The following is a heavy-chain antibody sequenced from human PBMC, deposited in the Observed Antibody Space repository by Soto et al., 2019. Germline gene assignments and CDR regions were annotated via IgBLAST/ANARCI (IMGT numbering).Heavy chain of an antibody. D-gene: IGHD3-10*01. J-gene: IGHJ6*04. CDR1: GGSIHSRNR. CDR3: ANTRGLGLLDV. CDR2: ISHTGST. V-gene: IGHV4-4*02. Sequence: QVHLQESGPGLVKPSGTLSLICTVSGGSIHSRNRWSWVRQSPAKGLEWIGEISHTGSTNYSPSLNSRVTISLDKSNHQFSLNLRSMTAADAAVYYCANTRGLGLLDVWGKGTAVTVSS.